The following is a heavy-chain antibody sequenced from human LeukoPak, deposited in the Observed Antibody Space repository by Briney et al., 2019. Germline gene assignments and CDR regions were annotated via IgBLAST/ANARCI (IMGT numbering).Heavy chain of an antibody. J-gene: IGHJ6*02. Sequence: GASVKVSCKASGYTFTSYGISWVRQAPGQGLEWMGWISAYNGNTNYAQKLQGRVTMTTDTSTSTAYMELRGLRSDDTAVYYCARGVLVTMVRGVIISPSYYYYGMDVWGQGTTVTVSS. CDR2: ISAYNGNT. CDR1: GYTFTSYG. CDR3: ARGVLVTMVRGVIISPSYYYYGMDV. V-gene: IGHV1-18*01. D-gene: IGHD3-10*01.